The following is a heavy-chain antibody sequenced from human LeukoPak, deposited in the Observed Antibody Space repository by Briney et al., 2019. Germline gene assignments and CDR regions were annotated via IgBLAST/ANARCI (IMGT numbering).Heavy chain of an antibody. CDR3: ARTTMVRGTYYMDV. V-gene: IGHV4-4*02. D-gene: IGHD3-10*01. CDR2: IYYSGYT. J-gene: IGHJ6*03. Sequence: PSETLSLTCAVSGGSISRSNWWSWVRQSPGKGLEWIGYIYYSGYTNYNPSLKSRVTISVDTSKNQFSLKLSSVTAADTAVYYCARTTMVRGTYYMDVWGKGTTFTISS. CDR1: GGSISRSNW.